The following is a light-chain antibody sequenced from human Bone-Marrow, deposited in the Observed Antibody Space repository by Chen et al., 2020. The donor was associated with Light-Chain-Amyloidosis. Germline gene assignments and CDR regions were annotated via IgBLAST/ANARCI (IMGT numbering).Light chain of an antibody. CDR1: DFPTKY. CDR3: QSADSSGTYEVI. Sequence: SSELTQPPSVAGSPGQTARITLPGDDFPTKYAYWYQQKPGQAPVLVIHRDTERPSGISERFSGSSSGTTATLTISRVQAEDEADYHCQSADSSGTYEVIFGGGTKLTVL. V-gene: IGLV3-25*03. CDR2: RDT. J-gene: IGLJ2*01.